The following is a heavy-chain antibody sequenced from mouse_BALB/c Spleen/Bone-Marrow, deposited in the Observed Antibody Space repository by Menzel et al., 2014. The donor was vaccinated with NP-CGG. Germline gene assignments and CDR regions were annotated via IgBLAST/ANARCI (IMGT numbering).Heavy chain of an antibody. Sequence: QVQLKESGAELARPGASVKLSCKASGYTFTDYYINWVKQRTGQGLEGIGEIYPGSGNTYYNEKFKGKATLTADKSSSTAYMQLSSLTSEDSAVYFCARGVYYGNYGDYWGQGTTLTVSS. CDR2: IYPGSGNT. D-gene: IGHD2-1*01. J-gene: IGHJ2*01. V-gene: IGHV1-77*01. CDR3: ARGVYYGNYGDY. CDR1: GYTFTDYY.